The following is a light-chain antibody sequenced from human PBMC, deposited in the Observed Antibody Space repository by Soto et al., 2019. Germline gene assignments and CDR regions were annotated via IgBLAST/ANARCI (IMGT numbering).Light chain of an antibody. CDR1: QSISGN. Sequence: EIVITMSLAALSVSPRESATLSCRASQSISGNLAWYQQKPGLSPRLLIYHTSTRATGVPARFSGSGSETEFSLTISCLQSEDFATYYCQHYKSYPYTLCQVAKVAI. J-gene: IGKJ2*01. CDR3: QHYKSYPYT. V-gene: IGKV3-15*01. CDR2: HTS.